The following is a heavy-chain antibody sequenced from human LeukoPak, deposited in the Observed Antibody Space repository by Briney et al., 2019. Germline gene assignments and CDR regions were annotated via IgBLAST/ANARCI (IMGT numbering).Heavy chain of an antibody. CDR1: GGSLNSHI. CDR2: INPSGGST. CDR3: ARDVLGYCSGGSCYRSVSWFDP. V-gene: IGHV1-46*02. J-gene: IGHJ5*02. Sequence: ASVKVSCKASGGSLNSHIFTWVRQAPGQGLEWMGIINPSGGSTSYAQKFQGRVTMTRDTSTSTVYMGLSSLRSEDTAVYYCARDVLGYCSGGSCYRSVSWFDPWGQGTLVTVSS. D-gene: IGHD2-15*01.